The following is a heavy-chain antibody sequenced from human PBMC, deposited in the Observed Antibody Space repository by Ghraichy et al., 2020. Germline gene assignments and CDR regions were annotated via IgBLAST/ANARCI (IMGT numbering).Heavy chain of an antibody. CDR1: GFTFSSYS. CDR3: ARDDTVVLVAATPDYYYGMDV. V-gene: IGHV3-21*01. CDR2: ISSSSSYI. J-gene: IGHJ6*02. D-gene: IGHD2-15*01. Sequence: GGSLRLSCAASGFTFSSYSMDWVRQAPGRGLEWVSSISSSSSYIYYADSVKGRFTISRDNAKNSLYLQMNSLRAEDTAVYYCARDDTVVLVAATPDYYYGMDVWGQGTTVTVSS.